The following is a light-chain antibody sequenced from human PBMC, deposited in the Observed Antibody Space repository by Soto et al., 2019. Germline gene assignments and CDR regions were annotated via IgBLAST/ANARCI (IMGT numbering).Light chain of an antibody. Sequence: QSARTQPASVSGSPGQSITISCTGTSSDVGSHYNLVSWYQQHPGKAPKIMIYEGNKRPSGVSDRFSGSKSGNTAFLTISGLQAEDEADYCCSSYAGSSTWVFGGGTKLTVL. CDR2: EGN. CDR1: SSDVGSHYNL. J-gene: IGLJ2*01. V-gene: IGLV2-23*01. CDR3: SSYAGSSTWV.